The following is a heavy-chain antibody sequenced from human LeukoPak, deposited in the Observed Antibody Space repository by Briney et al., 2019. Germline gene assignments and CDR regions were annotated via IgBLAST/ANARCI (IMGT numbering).Heavy chain of an antibody. CDR2: FDPEDGET. V-gene: IGHV1-24*01. D-gene: IGHD6-13*01. CDR1: GYTLTELS. J-gene: IGHJ5*02. CDR3: APSRGYSSLGPSRFDP. Sequence: GASVKVSCKVSGYTLTELSMHWVRQAPGKGLEWMGGFDPEDGETIYAQKFQGRVTMTEDTSTDTAYMELSSLRSEDTAVYYCAPSRGYSSLGPSRFDPWGQGTLVTVSS.